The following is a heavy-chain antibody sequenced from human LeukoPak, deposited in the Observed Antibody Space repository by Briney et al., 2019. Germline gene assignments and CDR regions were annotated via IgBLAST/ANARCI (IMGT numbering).Heavy chain of an antibody. Sequence: GGSLRLSCAASGFTVSSNYMSWVRQAPGKGLEWVSVIYSGGSTYYADSVKGRFTISRDNSKNTLYLQMNSLRAEDTAVYYRARGGVVNRPAVLGCYFDYWGQGTLVTVSS. D-gene: IGHD4-23*01. J-gene: IGHJ4*02. V-gene: IGHV3-53*01. CDR2: IYSGGST. CDR3: ARGGVVNRPAVLGCYFDY. CDR1: GFTVSSNY.